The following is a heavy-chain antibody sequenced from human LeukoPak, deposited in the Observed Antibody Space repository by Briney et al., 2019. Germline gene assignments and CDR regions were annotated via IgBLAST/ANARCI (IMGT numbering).Heavy chain of an antibody. D-gene: IGHD2-15*01. CDR1: RYSFTCYW. J-gene: IGHJ4*02. Sequence: GESLKISCKGSRYSFTCYWIGWVRQMPGKGLEWMGIIYPGDSDTRYSPSFQGQVTISADKSISTAYLQWNSLKASDTAMYYCARFVGACSGGSCYSDYWGQGTLVTVSS. CDR3: ARFVGACSGGSCYSDY. CDR2: IYPGDSDT. V-gene: IGHV5-51*01.